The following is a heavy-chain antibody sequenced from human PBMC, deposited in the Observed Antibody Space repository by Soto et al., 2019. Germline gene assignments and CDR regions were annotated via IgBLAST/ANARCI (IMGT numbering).Heavy chain of an antibody. CDR3: ARKAAAGTGYYGMDV. CDR2: IYHSGST. J-gene: IGHJ6*02. CDR1: GGSISSSNW. V-gene: IGHV4-4*02. D-gene: IGHD6-13*01. Sequence: SETLSLTCAVSGGSISSSNWWSWVRQPPGKGLEWIGEIYHSGSTNYNPSLKSRVTISVDKSKNQFSLKLSSVTAADTAVYYCARKAAAGTGYYGMDVWGQGTTVTVSS.